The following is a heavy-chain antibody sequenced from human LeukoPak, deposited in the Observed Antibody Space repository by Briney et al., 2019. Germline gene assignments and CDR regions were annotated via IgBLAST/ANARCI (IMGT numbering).Heavy chain of an antibody. D-gene: IGHD3-22*01. V-gene: IGHV4-4*08. Sequence: SETLSLTCSVSGGSISNYFWTWIRQPPGKGLEWIGYIYSSGSTYYNPSLKSRVTMSLDTSKNQFSLKLSSVTAADTAVYYCANYDGAPRYWGQGTLVTVSS. J-gene: IGHJ4*02. CDR2: IYSSGST. CDR3: ANYDGAPRY. CDR1: GGSISNYF.